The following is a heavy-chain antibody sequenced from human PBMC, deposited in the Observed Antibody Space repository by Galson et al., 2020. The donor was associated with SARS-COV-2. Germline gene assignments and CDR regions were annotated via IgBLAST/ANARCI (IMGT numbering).Heavy chain of an antibody. D-gene: IGHD5-18*01. CDR3: ARVASLQDTAMVTGYYYYYMDV. Sequence: ASVKVSCKASGYTFTSYGLSWVRQAPGQGLEWMGWISAYNGNTNYAQKLQGRVTMTTDTSTSTAYMELRSLRSDDTAVYYCARVASLQDTAMVTGYYYYYMDVWGKGTTVTISS. CDR1: GYTFTSYG. V-gene: IGHV1-18*01. J-gene: IGHJ6*03. CDR2: ISAYNGNT.